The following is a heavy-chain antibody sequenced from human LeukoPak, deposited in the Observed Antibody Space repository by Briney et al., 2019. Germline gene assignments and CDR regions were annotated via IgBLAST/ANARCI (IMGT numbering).Heavy chain of an antibody. CDR2: INPYSGGT. D-gene: IGHD1-1*01. J-gene: IGHJ3*02. CDR1: GFTFSAYY. Sequence: ASVKVSCKASGFTFSAYYMHWVRQAPGQGPEWMGWINPYSGGTKYAQRFQSRVTMTLDTSISTAYMELIRLRSDDTAVYFCARSFNWNDPLNDAFDIWGQGTMVTVSS. V-gene: IGHV1-2*02. CDR3: ARSFNWNDPLNDAFDI.